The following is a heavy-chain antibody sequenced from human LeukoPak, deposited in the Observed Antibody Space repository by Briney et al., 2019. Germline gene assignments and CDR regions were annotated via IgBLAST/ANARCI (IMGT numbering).Heavy chain of an antibody. CDR2: IDPNSGGT. V-gene: IGHV1-2*02. CDR3: ARGQAGTRFDY. D-gene: IGHD6-13*01. CDR1: GYTFTGYY. Sequence: GASVKVSCTASGYTFTGYYIDWVRQAPGQGLGWMGWIDPNSGGTNYAQKFQGRVTMTRDTSISTAYMELSALRSDDTAVYYCARGQAGTRFDYWGQGALVTVSS. J-gene: IGHJ4*02.